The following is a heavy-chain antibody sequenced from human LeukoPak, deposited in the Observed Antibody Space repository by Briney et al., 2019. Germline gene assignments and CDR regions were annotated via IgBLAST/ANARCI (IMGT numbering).Heavy chain of an antibody. J-gene: IGHJ4*02. CDR2: INPNSGGT. V-gene: IGHV1-2*02. Sequence: ASVKVSCKASGYTFTGYYMHWVRQAPGQGLEWMGWINPNSGGTKYAQKLQGRVTLTRDTSMSTAYMELSRLRSDDTAVYYCAREREYSGYDSDYWGQGTLVTVSS. D-gene: IGHD5-12*01. CDR1: GYTFTGYY. CDR3: AREREYSGYDSDY.